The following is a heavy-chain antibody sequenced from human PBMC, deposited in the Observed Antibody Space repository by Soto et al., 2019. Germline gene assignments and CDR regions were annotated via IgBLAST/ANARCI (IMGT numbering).Heavy chain of an antibody. CDR3: ARVPRAARPYNWFDP. J-gene: IGHJ5*02. Sequence: ASVKVSCKASGYTFTSYDINWVRQATGQGLEWMGWMNPNSGNTGYAQKFQGRVTMTRNTSISTAYMELSSLRSEDTAVYYCARVPRAARPYNWFDPWGQGTLVTVSS. D-gene: IGHD6-6*01. CDR1: GYTFTSYD. V-gene: IGHV1-8*01. CDR2: MNPNSGNT.